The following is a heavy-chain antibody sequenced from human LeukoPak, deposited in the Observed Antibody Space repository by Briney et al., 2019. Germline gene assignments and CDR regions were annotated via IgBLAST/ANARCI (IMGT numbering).Heavy chain of an antibody. D-gene: IGHD6-13*01. J-gene: IGHJ5*02. CDR1: GGSFSGYY. CDR3: ARGQIYSGSWYGPARDWFDP. CDR2: INHSGST. V-gene: IGHV4-34*01. Sequence: SETLSLTCAVYGGSFSGYYWSWIRQPPGKGLEWIGEINHSGSTNYNPSLKSRVTISVDTSKNQFSLKLSSVTAADTAVYYCARGQIYSGSWYGPARDWFDPWGQGTLVTVSS.